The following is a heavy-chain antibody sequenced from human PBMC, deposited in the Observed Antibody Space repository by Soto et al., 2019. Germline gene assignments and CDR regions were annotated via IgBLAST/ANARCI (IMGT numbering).Heavy chain of an antibody. CDR3: ARDFSVRASRRYCSGGSCYSFGY. CDR2: ISAYNGNT. J-gene: IGHJ4*02. V-gene: IGHV1-18*01. Sequence: QVQLVQSGAEVKKPGASVKVSCKASGYTFTSYGISWVRQAPGQGLEWMGWISAYNGNTNYAQKLQGRVTMTTDTSTSTAYMELSRLRSDDTAVYYCARDFSVRASRRYCSGGSCYSFGYWSQGTLVTVSS. CDR1: GYTFTSYG. D-gene: IGHD2-15*01.